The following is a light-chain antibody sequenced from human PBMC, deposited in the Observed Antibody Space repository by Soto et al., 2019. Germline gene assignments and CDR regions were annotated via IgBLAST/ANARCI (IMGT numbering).Light chain of an antibody. CDR1: TSDVGGYNY. J-gene: IGLJ2*01. CDR2: DVT. Sequence: QSALTQPASVSGSPGQSITISCSGITSDVGGYNYVSWYQQHPGKAPKLMIYDVTNRPSGVSNRFSGSKSGNTASLTISGLQAEDEADYYCSSYTSRSTPMVFGGGTKLTVL. V-gene: IGLV2-14*03. CDR3: SSYTSRSTPMV.